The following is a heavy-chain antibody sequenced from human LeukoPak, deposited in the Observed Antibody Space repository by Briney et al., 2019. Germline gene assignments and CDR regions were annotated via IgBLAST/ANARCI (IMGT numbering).Heavy chain of an antibody. V-gene: IGHV1-24*01. CDR1: GYTLTELS. D-gene: IGHD2-21*01. CDR3: ATVRPTDDPYYFDY. CDR2: FEPGEGET. J-gene: IGHJ4*02. Sequence: ASVKVSCKVSGYTLTELSMHWVRQAPGKGLEWMGGFEPGEGETIYAQKFQGRVTMTEDTSSDTAYMELSSLRSEDTAVYYCATVRPTDDPYYFDYWGQGTVVTVSS.